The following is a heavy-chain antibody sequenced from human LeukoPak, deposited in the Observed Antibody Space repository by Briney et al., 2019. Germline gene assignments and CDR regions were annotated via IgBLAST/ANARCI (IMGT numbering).Heavy chain of an antibody. CDR2: IYTSGST. V-gene: IGHV4-4*07. J-gene: IGHJ6*03. D-gene: IGHD6-13*01. CDR1: GGSISSYY. Sequence: PSETLSLTCTVSGGSISSYYWSWTRQPAGKGLEWIGRIYTSGSTNYNPSLKSRVTMSVDTSKNQFSLKLSSVTAADTAVYYCARGIAAVGYYYMDVWGKGTTVTVSS. CDR3: ARGIAAVGYYYMDV.